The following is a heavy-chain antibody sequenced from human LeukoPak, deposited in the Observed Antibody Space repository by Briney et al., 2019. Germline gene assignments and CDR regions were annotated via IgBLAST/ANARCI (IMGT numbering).Heavy chain of an antibody. CDR3: ARDYYDSSGYYPYYFDY. V-gene: IGHV1-69*05. D-gene: IGHD3-22*01. Sequence: ASVKVSCKASGGTFSSYVISWVRQAPGQGLEWMGRIIPIFGTANYAQEFQGRVTITTDESTSTAYMELSSLRSEDTAVYYCARDYYDSSGYYPYYFDYWGQGTLVTVSS. CDR2: IIPIFGTA. J-gene: IGHJ4*02. CDR1: GGTFSSYV.